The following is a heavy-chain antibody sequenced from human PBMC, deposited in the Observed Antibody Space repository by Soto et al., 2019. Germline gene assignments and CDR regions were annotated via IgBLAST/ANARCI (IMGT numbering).Heavy chain of an antibody. V-gene: IGHV4-59*01. CDR1: GGSISSYY. CDR2: IYYSGST. J-gene: IGHJ4*02. CDR3: ARGGGSSGYFDY. D-gene: IGHD6-6*01. Sequence: SETLSLTCTVSGGSISSYYWSWIRQPPGKGLEWIGYIYYSGSTNYNPSLKSRVTISVDTSKNQFSLKLSSVTAADTAVYYCARGGGSSGYFDYWGQGTLVTVSS.